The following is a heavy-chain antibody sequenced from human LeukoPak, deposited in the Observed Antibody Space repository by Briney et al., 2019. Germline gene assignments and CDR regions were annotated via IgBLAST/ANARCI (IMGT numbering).Heavy chain of an antibody. CDR2: ISGGGGST. Sequence: GGSLRLSCAASGFTFSSYAMSWVRQAPGKGLECVSIISGGGGSTYYADSVKGRFTISRDNSKNTLYLQMNSLRADDTAVYFCAKGLTVMDVGGQGITVTVSS. CDR3: AKGLTVMDV. J-gene: IGHJ6*02. V-gene: IGHV3-23*01. CDR1: GFTFSSYA. D-gene: IGHD3-9*01.